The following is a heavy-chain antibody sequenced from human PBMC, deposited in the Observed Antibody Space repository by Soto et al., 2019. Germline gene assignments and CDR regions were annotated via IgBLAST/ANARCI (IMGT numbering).Heavy chain of an antibody. CDR1: GESISTYY. V-gene: IGHV4-4*07. CDR2: MYGSGST. J-gene: IGHJ6*02. D-gene: IGHD1-1*01. CDR3: ARVLLERRHYFGMDV. Sequence: QVQLRESGPGLVKASETLSLTCTVSGESISTYYWSWIRQPAGKGLEWIGRMYGSGSTNYSPFLKSRVTMSVDTSKNQFYLKLNSVTAADTAVYYCARVLLERRHYFGMDVWGQGTTVIVSS.